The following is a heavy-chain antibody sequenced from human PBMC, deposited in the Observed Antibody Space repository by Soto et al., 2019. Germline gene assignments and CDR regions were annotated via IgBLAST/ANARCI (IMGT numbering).Heavy chain of an antibody. D-gene: IGHD4-4*01. CDR3: ARPPSTLNKFLGVWFDP. V-gene: IGHV1-69*13. J-gene: IGHJ5*02. Sequence: SVKVSCKASGDTFGRFTINWVRQSPGQGLEWMGGIKPISDITNYAQRFQGRVTFTADASTSTVYLELSSLRSEDTAIYYCARPPSTLNKFLGVWFDPPRQGTLVTVSS. CDR1: GDTFGRFT. CDR2: IKPISDIT.